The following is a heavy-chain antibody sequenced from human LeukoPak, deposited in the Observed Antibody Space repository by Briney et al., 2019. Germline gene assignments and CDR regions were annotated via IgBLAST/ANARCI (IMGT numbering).Heavy chain of an antibody. V-gene: IGHV3-74*01. Sequence: GGFLRLSCAASGFTFSSYWMHWVRQAPGKGLVWVSRINSDGSSTSYADSVKGRFTISRDNAKNTLYLQMNSLRAEDTAVYYCAKHSGSYRYYFDYWGQGTLVTVSS. J-gene: IGHJ4*02. CDR2: INSDGSST. D-gene: IGHD1-26*01. CDR1: GFTFSSYW. CDR3: AKHSGSYRYYFDY.